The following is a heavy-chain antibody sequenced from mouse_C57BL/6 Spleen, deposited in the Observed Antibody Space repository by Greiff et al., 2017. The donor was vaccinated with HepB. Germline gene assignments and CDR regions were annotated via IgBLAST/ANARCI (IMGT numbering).Heavy chain of an antibody. CDR1: GFSLTSYG. CDR2: IWSDGST. CDR3: ARPYSNYEAWFAY. V-gene: IGHV2-6*03. Sequence: QVQLKESGPGLVAPSQSLSITCTVSGFSLTSYGVNWVRQPPGKGLEWLVVIWSDGSTTYNSALKSRLSISKDNSKSQVFLKMNSLQTDDTAMYYCARPYSNYEAWFAYWGQGTLVTVSA. D-gene: IGHD2-5*01. J-gene: IGHJ3*01.